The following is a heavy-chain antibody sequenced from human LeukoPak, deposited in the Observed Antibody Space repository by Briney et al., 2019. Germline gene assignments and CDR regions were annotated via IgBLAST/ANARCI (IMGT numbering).Heavy chain of an antibody. Sequence: ASVKVSCKASGYTFTNDYVHWVRQAPGQGLDWMGIIKPSGGGTSYALKFQGRVTMTRDTSTSTAYMELSSLRSEDTAVYYCARDHFDSSGYYYLLGYFEHWGQGTLVTVSS. CDR2: IKPSGGGT. D-gene: IGHD3-22*01. J-gene: IGHJ1*01. CDR3: ARDHFDSSGYYYLLGYFEH. CDR1: GYTFTNDY. V-gene: IGHV1-46*01.